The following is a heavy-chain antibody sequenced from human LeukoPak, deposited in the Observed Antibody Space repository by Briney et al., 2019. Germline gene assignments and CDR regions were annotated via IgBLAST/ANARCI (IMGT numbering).Heavy chain of an antibody. J-gene: IGHJ5*02. Sequence: SETLSLTCTASGGSISSYYWSWIRQPAGQGLEWIGRIYTSGSTNHNPSLNNRVTMSIDTSKNQSSLKLSSVAAADTAVYYCAREFSYGSNYFDPWGQGTLVTVSS. CDR2: IYTSGST. CDR1: GGSISSYY. D-gene: IGHD5-18*01. V-gene: IGHV4-4*07. CDR3: AREFSYGSNYFDP.